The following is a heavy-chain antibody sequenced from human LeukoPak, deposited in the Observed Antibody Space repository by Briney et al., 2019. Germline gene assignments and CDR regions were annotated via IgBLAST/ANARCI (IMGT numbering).Heavy chain of an antibody. J-gene: IGHJ4*02. CDR1: GFTVSSNY. D-gene: IGHD6-13*01. CDR3: ARDRESIAAAGY. CDR2: IYSGGST. Sequence: GGSLRLSCAASGFTVSSNYMSWVRQAPGKGLEWVSVIYSGGSTYYADSVKGRFTISRDNSKNTLYLQMNSLRAEDTAVYYCARDRESIAAAGYWGQGTLVTVSS. V-gene: IGHV3-66*01.